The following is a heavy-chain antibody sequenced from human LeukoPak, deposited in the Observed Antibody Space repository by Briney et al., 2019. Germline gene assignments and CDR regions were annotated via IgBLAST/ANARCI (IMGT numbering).Heavy chain of an antibody. Sequence: ETLSLTCAVYGESFSGYYWTWSRQPPGKGLQWIGEINHSGSATYNPSIKSRVIILVDTSKNQFSLKLSSVTAADTAVYYCSYSSGWYEFDYWGQGTLVTVSS. J-gene: IGHJ4*02. D-gene: IGHD6-19*01. CDR3: SYSSGWYEFDY. V-gene: IGHV4-34*03. CDR2: INHSGSA. CDR1: GESFSGYY.